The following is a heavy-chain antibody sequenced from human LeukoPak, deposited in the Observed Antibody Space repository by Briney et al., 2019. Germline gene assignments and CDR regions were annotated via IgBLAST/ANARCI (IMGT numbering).Heavy chain of an antibody. CDR1: GGSLSSYY. J-gene: IGHJ4*02. D-gene: IGHD5-24*01. Sequence: SETLSLTCTVSGGSLSSYYWSWIRQPPGRGLEWMGYIYYSGSTNYNPSLKSRVTISVDTSKNQFSLKLSSVTAADTAVYYCARQGTGRWLQLDPDFDYWGQGTLVTVSS. CDR2: IYYSGST. V-gene: IGHV4-59*08. CDR3: ARQGTGRWLQLDPDFDY.